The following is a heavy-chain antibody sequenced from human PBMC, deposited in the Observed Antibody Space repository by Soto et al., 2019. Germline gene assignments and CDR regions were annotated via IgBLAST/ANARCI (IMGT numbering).Heavy chain of an antibody. CDR2: ISAYNGNT. D-gene: IGHD2-15*01. Sequence: GASVKVSCKASGDTFTDYYIHWVRQAPGQGLEWMGWISAYNGNTNYAQKLQGRVTMTTDTSTSTAYMELRSLRSDDTAVYYCARSSSPGVSVGWELPKHNWFDPWGQGTLVTVSS. CDR3: ARSSSPGVSVGWELPKHNWFDP. V-gene: IGHV1-18*04. CDR1: GDTFTDYY. J-gene: IGHJ5*02.